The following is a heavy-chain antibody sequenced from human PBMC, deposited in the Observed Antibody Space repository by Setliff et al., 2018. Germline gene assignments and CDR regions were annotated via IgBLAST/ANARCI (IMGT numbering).Heavy chain of an antibody. V-gene: IGHV1-46*02. CDR3: AFEYGTSKRFDP. CDR2: MHPSGVGT. D-gene: IGHD3-10*01. J-gene: IGHJ5*02. CDR1: GGTFNNYA. Sequence: GASVKVSCKASGGTFNNYAISWVRQAPGQELEWMGIMHPSGVGTSGPQKFQGRVTMTRDTSTSTVYMVLNNLRSEDTALYYCAFEYGTSKRFDPWGQGTLVTVSS.